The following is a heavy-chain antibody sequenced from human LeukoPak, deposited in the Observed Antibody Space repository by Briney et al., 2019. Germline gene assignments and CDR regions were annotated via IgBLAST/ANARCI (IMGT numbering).Heavy chain of an antibody. CDR2: INHSGST. V-gene: IGHV4-34*01. CDR1: GGSFSGYY. D-gene: IGHD4-17*01. Sequence: PSETLSLTCAVYGGSFSGYYWSWIRQPPGKGLEWIGEINHSGSTNYNPSLKSRVTISVDTSKNQFSLKLSSVTAADTAVYYCAKDAMTTVITRQPYYFDYWGQGTLVTVSS. J-gene: IGHJ4*02. CDR3: AKDAMTTVITRQPYYFDY.